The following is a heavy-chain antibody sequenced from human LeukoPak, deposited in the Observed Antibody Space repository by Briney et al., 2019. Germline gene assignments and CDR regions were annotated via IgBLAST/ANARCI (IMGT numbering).Heavy chain of an antibody. Sequence: PGGSLRLSCAASRFTFSSYAMTWVRQAPGKGLERVSAISAGGGSTYYADSVKGRFTISRDNSKNTLYLQMNSLRAEDAAIYYCANKDYWGQGTLVTVSS. CDR3: ANKDY. V-gene: IGHV3-23*01. J-gene: IGHJ4*02. CDR1: RFTFSSYA. CDR2: ISAGGGST.